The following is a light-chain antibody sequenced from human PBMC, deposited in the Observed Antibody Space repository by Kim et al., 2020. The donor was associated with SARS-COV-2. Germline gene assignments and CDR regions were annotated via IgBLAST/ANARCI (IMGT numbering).Light chain of an antibody. CDR3: QVWDSSSDHRGV. J-gene: IGLJ3*02. CDR2: YDS. Sequence: PGKTARITCGGYNIGSKSVHWYQQKPAQAPVLVIYYDSDRPSGIPARFSGSNSGNTATLTISRVEAGDEADYYCQVWDSSSDHRGVFGGGTQLTVL. CDR1: NIGSKS. V-gene: IGLV3-21*04.